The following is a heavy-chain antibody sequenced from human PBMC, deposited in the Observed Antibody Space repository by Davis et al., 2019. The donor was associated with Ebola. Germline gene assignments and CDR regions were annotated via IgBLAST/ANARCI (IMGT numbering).Heavy chain of an antibody. V-gene: IGHV1-46*03. CDR2: INPNGGGT. CDR3: ARWFGELSFDP. Sequence: ASVKVSCKAAGGTLRTHGMSWVRQAPGQGLEWMGMINPNGGGTSYAKKFQGRVTMTRDTSTSTVYMELTNLRSEDTAVYYCARWFGELSFDPWGQGTLVTVSS. CDR1: GGTLRTHG. J-gene: IGHJ5*02. D-gene: IGHD3-10*01.